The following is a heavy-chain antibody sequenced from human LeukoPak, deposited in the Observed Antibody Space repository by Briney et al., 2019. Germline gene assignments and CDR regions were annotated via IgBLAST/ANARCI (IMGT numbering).Heavy chain of an antibody. CDR3: ARDQRIWSGGYYGMDV. D-gene: IGHD3-3*01. J-gene: IGHJ6*02. CDR2: ISYDGSNK. CDR1: GLTFSSYA. V-gene: IGHV3-30-3*01. Sequence: GGSLRLSCAASGLTFSSYAMHWVRQAPGKGLEWVAVISYDGSNKYYADSVEGRFTISRDNSKNTLYLQMNSLRAEDTAVYYCARDQRIWSGGYYGMDVWGQGTTVTVSS.